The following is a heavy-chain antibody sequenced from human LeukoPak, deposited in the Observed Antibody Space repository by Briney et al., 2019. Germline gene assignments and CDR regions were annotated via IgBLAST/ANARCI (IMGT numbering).Heavy chain of an antibody. V-gene: IGHV3-64*01. J-gene: IGHJ4*02. CDR3: ARSRTYYYDSSGYYYPDLFDD. CDR2: INSNGGST. D-gene: IGHD3-22*01. Sequence: GGSLRLSCAASGFTFSSYAMHWVRQAPGKGLEYVSPINSNGGSTYYANSVKGRFTISRDNSKNTLYLQMGSLRSEDMAVYYCARSRTYYYDSSGYYYPDLFDDGGQGTLVTASS. CDR1: GFTFSSYA.